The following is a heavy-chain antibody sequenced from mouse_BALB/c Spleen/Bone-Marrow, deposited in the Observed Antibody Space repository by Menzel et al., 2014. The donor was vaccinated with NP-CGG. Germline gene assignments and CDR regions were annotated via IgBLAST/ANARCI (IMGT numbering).Heavy chain of an antibody. Sequence: QVQLQQSGAELVRPGASVKLSCKASGYTFTSYWINWVKQGPGQGLEWIGNIYPSDSYTNYNQKFKDKATLTVDKSSSTAYMQLSSPTSEDSAVYYCTRSGGYYFDYWGQGTTLTVSS. V-gene: IGHV1-69*02. CDR3: TRSGGYYFDY. CDR2: IYPSDSYT. CDR1: GYTFTSYW. J-gene: IGHJ2*01.